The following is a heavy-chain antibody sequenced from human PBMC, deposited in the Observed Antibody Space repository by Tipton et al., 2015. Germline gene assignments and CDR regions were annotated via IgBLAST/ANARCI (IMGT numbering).Heavy chain of an antibody. CDR1: GDSVSSETTT. CDR3: ARDSLVEYGTWEYQSGFNV. Sequence: GLVKPSQTLSLTCVISGDSVSSETTTWNWIRQSPARGLEWLGRTSYRSHQWFTDYALSVSSRILINADPSKNQFSLQLSSVSPEDTAVYYCARDSLVEYGTWEYQSGFNVWGQGTTVTVSS. V-gene: IGHV6-1*01. CDR2: TSYRSHQWFT. J-gene: IGHJ6*02. D-gene: IGHD2-8*02.